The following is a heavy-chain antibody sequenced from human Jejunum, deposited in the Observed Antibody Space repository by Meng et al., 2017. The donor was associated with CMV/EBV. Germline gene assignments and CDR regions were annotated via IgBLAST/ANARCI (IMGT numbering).Heavy chain of an antibody. CDR3: VRVDTMTTFLLDS. CDR2: ISYTGST. CDR1: GASFSSTSYP. J-gene: IGHJ4*02. V-gene: IGHV4-39*07. Sequence: GASFSSTSYPWGWVRQSPGKGLGWVGSISYTGSTYYNPSLERRLTISVDRSKNQFSLRLTTATAADAAVYYCVRVDTMTTFLLDSWGPGTLVTVSS. D-gene: IGHD4-11*01.